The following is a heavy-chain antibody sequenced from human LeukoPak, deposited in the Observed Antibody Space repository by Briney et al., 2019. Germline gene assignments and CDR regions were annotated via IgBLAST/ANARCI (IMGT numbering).Heavy chain of an antibody. CDR3: ARLSAYYYGSFFYYYMDV. CDR1: GFSFSSNY. J-gene: IGHJ6*03. CDR2: IRQDESER. V-gene: IGHV3-7*01. Sequence: AGTLSLSCEGSGFSFSSNYMNWVRKSPGKGPKWLTNIRQDESERYTVDSVKGRFTISRDNAKNSVYLHMNSLRAEDTALYYCARLSAYYYGSFFYYYMDVWGKGTTVTVSS. D-gene: IGHD3-10*01.